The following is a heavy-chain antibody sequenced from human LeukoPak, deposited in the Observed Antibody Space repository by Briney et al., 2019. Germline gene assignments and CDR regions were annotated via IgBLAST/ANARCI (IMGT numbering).Heavy chain of an antibody. J-gene: IGHJ5*02. Sequence: PSETLSLTCTVSGGSISSSSYYWGWIRQPPGKGLEWIGSIYYSGSTYYNPSLKSRVTISVDTSKNQFSLKLSSVTAADTAVYYCARLKDYGDYSDPWGQGTLVTVSS. D-gene: IGHD4-17*01. CDR1: GGSISSSSYY. CDR2: IYYSGST. CDR3: ARLKDYGDYSDP. V-gene: IGHV4-39*01.